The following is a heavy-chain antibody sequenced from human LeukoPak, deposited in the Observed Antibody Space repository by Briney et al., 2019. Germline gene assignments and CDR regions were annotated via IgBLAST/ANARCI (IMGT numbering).Heavy chain of an antibody. V-gene: IGHV4-34*01. CDR2: INHSGST. CDR3: AVGDYVWGSYRYTI. Sequence: PSETLSLTCAVYGGSFSGYYWSWIRQPPGKGLEWIGEINHSGSTNYNPSLKSRVTISVDTSKNQFSLKLSSVTAADTAVYYCAVGDYVWGSYRYTIWGQGTLVTVSS. J-gene: IGHJ4*02. D-gene: IGHD3-16*02. CDR1: GGSFSGYY.